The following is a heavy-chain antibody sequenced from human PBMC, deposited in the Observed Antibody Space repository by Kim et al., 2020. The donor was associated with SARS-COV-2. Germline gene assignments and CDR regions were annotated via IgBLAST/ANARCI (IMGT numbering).Heavy chain of an antibody. CDR3: AREITMVRGVTSNHYYYYGMDV. CDR2: IKQDGSEK. CDR1: GFTFSSYW. J-gene: IGHJ6*02. V-gene: IGHV3-7*03. D-gene: IGHD3-10*01. Sequence: GGSLRLSCAASGFTFSSYWMSWVRQAPGKGLEWVANIKQDGSEKYYVDSVKGRFTISRDNAKNSLYLQMNSLRAEDTAVYYCAREITMVRGVTSNHYYYYGMDVWGQGTTVTVSS.